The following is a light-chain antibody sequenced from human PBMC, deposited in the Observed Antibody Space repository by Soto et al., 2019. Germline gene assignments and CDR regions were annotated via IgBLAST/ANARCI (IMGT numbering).Light chain of an antibody. CDR1: QSFRNSY. Sequence: EIVLTQSPGTLSLSPGARATLSCRASQSFRNSYLAWYQQKPGQAPMLLIYSISSRATGIPDRFSGSGSGADFTLTISRLQPEDFAVYHCHHCGSSLPTFGQGTKVEIK. CDR3: HHCGSSLPT. CDR2: SIS. V-gene: IGKV3-20*01. J-gene: IGKJ1*01.